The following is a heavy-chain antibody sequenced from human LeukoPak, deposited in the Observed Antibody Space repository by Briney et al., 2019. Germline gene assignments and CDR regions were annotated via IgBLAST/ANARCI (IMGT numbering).Heavy chain of an antibody. V-gene: IGHV3-74*01. D-gene: IGHD5-18*01. CDR2: IISDGITT. CDR1: GLTFHNTW. Sequence: SGGSLRLSCAASGLTFHNTWMHWIRQAPGKGLVWVSRIISDGITTTYADSVKGRFTISRDNAKNTLYLQMNSLRADDTAVYYCATAASWFDPWGQGTLVTVSS. CDR3: ATAASWFDP. J-gene: IGHJ5*02.